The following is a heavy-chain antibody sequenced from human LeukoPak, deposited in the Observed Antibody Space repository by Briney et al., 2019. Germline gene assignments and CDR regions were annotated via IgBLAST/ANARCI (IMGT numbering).Heavy chain of an antibody. J-gene: IGHJ3*02. Sequence: SETLSLTCTVSGGSIGSADHYWSWIRQPPGKGLEWIGYIYYSGSTYYNPSLKSRVTISVDTSKNQFSLKLSSVTAADTAVYYCARDPQWLDAFDIWGQGTMVTVSS. CDR2: IYYSGST. CDR1: GGSIGSADHY. D-gene: IGHD6-19*01. CDR3: ARDPQWLDAFDI. V-gene: IGHV4-31*03.